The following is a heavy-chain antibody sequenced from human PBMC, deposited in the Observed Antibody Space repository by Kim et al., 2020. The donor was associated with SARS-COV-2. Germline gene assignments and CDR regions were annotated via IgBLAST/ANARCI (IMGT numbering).Heavy chain of an antibody. CDR1: GFTFSNYW. J-gene: IGHJ6*02. CDR3: ARARGAVPVGFYYYYPVDV. D-gene: IGHD2-2*01. V-gene: IGHV3-7*03. Sequence: GGSLRLSCAASGFTFSNYWMSWVRQAPGKGLEWVANIKWDGSEKYYMDSVNGRFTIPRDSAKNSLYLQMNSLRAEDTAVYYCARARGAVPVGFYYYYPVDVWGQGTTVTVSS. CDR2: IKWDGSEK.